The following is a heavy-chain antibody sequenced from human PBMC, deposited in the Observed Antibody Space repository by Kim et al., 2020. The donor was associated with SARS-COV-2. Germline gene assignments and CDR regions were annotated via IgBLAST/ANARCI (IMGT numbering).Heavy chain of an antibody. Sequence: GGSLRLSCAASGFTVSSNYMSWVRQAPGKGLEWVSVIYSGGSTYYADSVKGRFTISRDNSKNTLYLQMNSLRAEDTAVYYCARDRGSSWDYGMDVWGQGTTVTVSS. CDR3: ARDRGSSWDYGMDV. CDR2: IYSGGST. CDR1: GFTVSSNY. D-gene: IGHD6-13*01. J-gene: IGHJ6*02. V-gene: IGHV3-53*01.